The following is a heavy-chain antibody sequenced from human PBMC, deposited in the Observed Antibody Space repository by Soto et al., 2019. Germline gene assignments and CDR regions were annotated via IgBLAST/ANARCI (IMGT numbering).Heavy chain of an antibody. J-gene: IGHJ3*02. CDR2: SNSDGSST. V-gene: IGHV3-74*01. CDR1: AFTVSSYW. D-gene: IGHD5-12*01. Sequence: AGSLRLSCAPAAFTVSSYWMHSVRQAPGKGLVWVSRSNSDGSSTSYADSVKGRFTISRDNAKNTVYLQMNSLSAEDTAVYYCARDMVVATPRFDENDAFDIWGQGTMVTVSS. CDR3: ARDMVVATPRFDENDAFDI.